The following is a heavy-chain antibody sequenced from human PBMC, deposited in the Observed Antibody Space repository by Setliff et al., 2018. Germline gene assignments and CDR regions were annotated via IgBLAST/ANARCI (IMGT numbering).Heavy chain of an antibody. V-gene: IGHV4-34*01. Sequence: PSETLSLTCAAYGGTFSDYHWTWIRQPPEEGLEWIGEINHRGSTNYDPSLKSRVTISIDTSKDQFSLKLISMTAADTAVYYCARGRNIAARLLDSWGQGTQVTVSS. J-gene: IGHJ4*02. CDR2: INHRGST. CDR3: ARGRNIAARLLDS. D-gene: IGHD6-6*01. CDR1: GGTFSDYH.